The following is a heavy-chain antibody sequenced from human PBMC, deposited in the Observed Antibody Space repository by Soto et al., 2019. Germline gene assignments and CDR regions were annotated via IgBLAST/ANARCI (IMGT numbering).Heavy chain of an antibody. CDR3: AKGKPTASSSPYYYYGMDV. D-gene: IGHD6-13*01. CDR2: ISWDGGST. CDR1: GFTFDDYT. J-gene: IGHJ6*02. Sequence: GGSLRLSCAASGFTFDDYTMHWVRQAPGKGLEWVSLISWDGGSTYYADSVKGRFTISRDNSKNSLYLQMNSLRTEDTALYYCAKGKPTASSSPYYYYGMDVWGQGTTVTVS. V-gene: IGHV3-43*01.